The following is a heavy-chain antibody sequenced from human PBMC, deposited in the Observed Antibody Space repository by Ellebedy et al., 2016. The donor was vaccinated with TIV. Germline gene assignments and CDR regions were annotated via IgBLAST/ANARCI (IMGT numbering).Heavy chain of an antibody. D-gene: IGHD1-1*01. Sequence: GESLKISXVASGFSFSTHGMHWVRQAPGKGLEWVSSISSNSRNIFYTDSVKGRFTISRDNAKNSLYLQMSSLRAEDTAVYYCAREIRAGSVGRWFDSWGQGTLVTVSS. CDR2: ISSNSRNI. CDR1: GFSFSTHG. V-gene: IGHV3-21*06. CDR3: AREIRAGSVGRWFDS. J-gene: IGHJ5*01.